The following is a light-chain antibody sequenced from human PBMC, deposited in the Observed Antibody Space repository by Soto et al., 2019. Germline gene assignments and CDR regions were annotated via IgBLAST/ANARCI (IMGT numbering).Light chain of an antibody. J-gene: IGLJ2*01. CDR3: GSYTSRIIYVV. V-gene: IGLV2-14*03. CDR1: SSDVGGYNY. CDR2: DVS. Sequence: QSALTQPASVSGSPGQSITISCTGTSSDVGGYNYVSWYQHRPGTAPKLMISDVSNRPSGVSNRFSGSKSGNTASLTISGLQAEDEADYYCGSYTSRIIYVVFGGGTKLTVL.